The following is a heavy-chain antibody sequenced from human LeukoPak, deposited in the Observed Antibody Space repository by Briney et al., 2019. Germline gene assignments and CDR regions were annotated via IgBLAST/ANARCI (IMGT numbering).Heavy chain of an antibody. CDR3: ARDGRAGGSGSYGVLGPRKNYYYGMDV. V-gene: IGHV1-46*01. CDR1: GYTFTSYY. CDR2: INPSGGST. Sequence: ASVKVSCKASGYTFTSYYMHWVRQAPGQGLEWMGIINPSGGSTSYAQKFQGRVTVTRDTSTSTVFMELSSLRSEDTAVYYCARDGRAGGSGSYGVLGPRKNYYYGMDVWGQGTTVTVSS. J-gene: IGHJ6*02. D-gene: IGHD3-10*01.